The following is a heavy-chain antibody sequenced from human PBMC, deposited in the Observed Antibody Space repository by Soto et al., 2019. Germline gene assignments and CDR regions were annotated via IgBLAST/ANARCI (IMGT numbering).Heavy chain of an antibody. Sequence: ASETMSLTCTVAGGYISSYYWSWIRQPPGKGLEWIGYIYYSGSTNYNPSLKSRVTISVDTSKNQFSLKLSSVTAADTAVYYCARLTGHFDYWGQGTLVTVSS. J-gene: IGHJ4*02. CDR3: ARLTGHFDY. CDR2: IYYSGST. CDR1: GGYISSYY. V-gene: IGHV4-59*08.